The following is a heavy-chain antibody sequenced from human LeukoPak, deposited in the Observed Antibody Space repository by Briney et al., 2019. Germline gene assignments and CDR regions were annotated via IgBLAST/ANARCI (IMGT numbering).Heavy chain of an antibody. J-gene: IGHJ4*02. CDR3: ATTKDGFNADY. CDR2: IYYSEST. V-gene: IGHV4-59*01. D-gene: IGHD5-24*01. CDR1: GGSIWSYY. Sequence: SESLSLTCTVSGGSIWSYYWNWIRQPPGKGLEWMGYIYYSESTNSNTSPKSRATISVDTSKNQFSPKVSSVTAADTAVYYCATTKDGFNADYWGQGILVTVSS.